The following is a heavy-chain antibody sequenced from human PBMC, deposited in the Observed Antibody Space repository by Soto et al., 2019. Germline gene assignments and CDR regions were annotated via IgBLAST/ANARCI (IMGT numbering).Heavy chain of an antibody. D-gene: IGHD3-3*02. V-gene: IGHV3-30-3*01. CDR2: ISEDRNTK. J-gene: IGHJ1*01. Sequence: PGGSLRPSCSASGFTFSDYSMHWVRQAPGKGLEWEAVISEDRNTKYYADSVKGRFTISRDNSKNTLYLQMDSLRVEYTAVYFCASKILLGYWGQGTLVTVSS. CDR3: ASKILLGY. CDR1: GFTFSDYS.